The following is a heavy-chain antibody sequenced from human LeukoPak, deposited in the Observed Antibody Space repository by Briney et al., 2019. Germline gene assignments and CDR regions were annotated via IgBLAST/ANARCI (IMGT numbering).Heavy chain of an antibody. CDR3: ARGRHKNSSGRRLDWFDP. D-gene: IGHD6-19*01. CDR2: MNPNSGNT. Sequence: GASVKVSCKASGYTFTSYYMHWVRQATGQGLEWMGWMNPNSGNTGYAQKFQGRVTMTRNTSISTAYMELSSLRSEDTAVYYCARGRHKNSSGRRLDWFDPWGQGTLVTVSS. CDR1: GYTFTSYY. J-gene: IGHJ5*02. V-gene: IGHV1-8*02.